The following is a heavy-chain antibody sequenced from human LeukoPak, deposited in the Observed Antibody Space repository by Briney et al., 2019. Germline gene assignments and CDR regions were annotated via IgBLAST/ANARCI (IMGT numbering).Heavy chain of an antibody. CDR2: ISGSGGST. Sequence: GGSLRLSCAASGFTFSSYAMSWVRQAPGKGLEWVSAISGSGGSTYYADSVKGRFTISRDNSKNTLYLQMNSLRAEDTAVYYCATATGTTYNYYYGMDVWGQGTTVTVSS. V-gene: IGHV3-23*01. CDR1: GFTFSSYA. J-gene: IGHJ6*02. D-gene: IGHD1-7*01. CDR3: ATATGTTYNYYYGMDV.